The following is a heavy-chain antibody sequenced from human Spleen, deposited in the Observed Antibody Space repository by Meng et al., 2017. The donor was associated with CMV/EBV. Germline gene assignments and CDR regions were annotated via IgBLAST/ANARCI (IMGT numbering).Heavy chain of an antibody. V-gene: IGHV3-30*03. CDR3: ARDSILGGLPDY. J-gene: IGHJ4*02. CDR1: GFTFSDYP. CDR2: ISFDGSNK. Sequence: SCAASGFTFSDYPMYWVRQTPGMGLEWVTVISFDGSNKDYAAFVKGRFIISRDNSKNTLYLQMNSLRPEDTAVYFCARDSILGGLPDYWGQGTLVTVSS. D-gene: IGHD3-16*01.